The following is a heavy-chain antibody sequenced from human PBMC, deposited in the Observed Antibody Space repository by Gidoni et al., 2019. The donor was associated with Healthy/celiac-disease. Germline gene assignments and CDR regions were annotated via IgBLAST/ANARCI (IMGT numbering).Heavy chain of an antibody. D-gene: IGHD3-10*02. V-gene: IGHV3-15*01. Sequence: EVQLVESGGGLVKPGGSLRLACSASGFTFSTAWMSWVRQAPGKGLEWVGRIKSKTDGGTTDYAAPVKGRFTISRDDSKNTLYLQMNSLKTEDTAVYYCTTYYLVRGVPRYWGQGTLVTVSS. CDR1: GFTFSTAW. CDR2: IKSKTDGGTT. J-gene: IGHJ4*02. CDR3: TTYYLVRGVPRY.